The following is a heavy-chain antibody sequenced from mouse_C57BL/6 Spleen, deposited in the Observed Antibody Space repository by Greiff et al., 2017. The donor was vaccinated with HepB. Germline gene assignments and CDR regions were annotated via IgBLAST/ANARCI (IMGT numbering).Heavy chain of an antibody. CDR3: AREGVTTVVANYFDD. D-gene: IGHD1-1*01. J-gene: IGHJ2*01. V-gene: IGHV1-64*01. Sequence: VQLQQPGAELVKPGASVKLSCKASGYTFTSYWMHWVKQRPGQGLEWIGMIHPNSGSTNYNEKFKSKATLTVDKSSSTSYMQLSSLTSEDSAVYYCAREGVTTVVANYFDDWGQGTTLTFSS. CDR2: IHPNSGST. CDR1: GYTFTSYW.